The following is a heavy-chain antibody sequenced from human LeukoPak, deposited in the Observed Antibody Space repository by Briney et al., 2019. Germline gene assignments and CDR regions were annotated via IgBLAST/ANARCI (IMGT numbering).Heavy chain of an antibody. CDR3: VKDLAAAGPEGGFDI. J-gene: IGHJ3*02. D-gene: IGHD6-13*01. CDR2: ISWNSGSI. Sequence: PGGSLRLSCAASGFNFGDHAMHWVRQAPGKGLEWVSGISWNSGSIKYADSVKGRFTISRDRARNSLSLQMNSLRPEDTALYYCVKDLAAAGPEGGFDIWGQGTKVTVYS. V-gene: IGHV3-9*01. CDR1: GFNFGDHA.